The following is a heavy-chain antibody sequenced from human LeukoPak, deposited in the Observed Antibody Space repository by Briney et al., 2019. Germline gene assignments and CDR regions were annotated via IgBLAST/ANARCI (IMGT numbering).Heavy chain of an antibody. CDR3: ARDHDFLSGHSRRDFDY. Sequence: ASVKVSCKASGYTFNDYTMNWVRQAPGQGLEWMGWINTKTGNPTYAQGFTGRFVFSLDTSVGVAYLQINGLEADDTAMYYCARDHDFLSGHSRRDFDYWGQGTLVTVSS. V-gene: IGHV7-4-1*04. CDR2: INTKTGNP. D-gene: IGHD3-3*01. CDR1: GYTFNDYT. J-gene: IGHJ4*02.